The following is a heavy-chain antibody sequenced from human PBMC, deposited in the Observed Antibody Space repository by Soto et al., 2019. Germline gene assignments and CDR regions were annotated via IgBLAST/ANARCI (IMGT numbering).Heavy chain of an antibody. CDR1: GGTFSSYA. J-gene: IGHJ6*02. CDR2: IIPIFGTA. V-gene: IGHV1-69*13. D-gene: IGHD3-10*01. CDR3: ARGGVTMVRGGSVVESYYYYGMDG. Sequence: SVKVSCKASGGTFSSYAISWVRQAPGQGLEWMGGIIPIFGTANYAQKFQGRVTITADESTSTAYMELSSLRSEDTAVYYCARGGVTMVRGGSVVESYYYYGMDGWGQGTTVTVSS.